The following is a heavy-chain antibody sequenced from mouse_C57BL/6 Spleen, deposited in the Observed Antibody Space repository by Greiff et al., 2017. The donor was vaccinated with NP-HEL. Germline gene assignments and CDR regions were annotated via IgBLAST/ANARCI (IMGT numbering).Heavy chain of an antibody. Sequence: VKLVESGAELVKPGASVKLSCKASGYTFTEYTIHWVKQRSGQGLEWIGWFYPGSGSIKYNEKFKDKATLTADKSSSTVYMELSRLTSEDSAVYFCARHEDEGDPFAYWGQGTLVTVSA. CDR2: FYPGSGSI. V-gene: IGHV1-62-2*01. CDR1: GYTFTEYT. CDR3: ARHEDEGDPFAY. J-gene: IGHJ3*01.